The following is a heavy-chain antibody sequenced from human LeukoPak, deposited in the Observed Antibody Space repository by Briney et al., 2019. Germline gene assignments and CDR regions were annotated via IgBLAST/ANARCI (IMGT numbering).Heavy chain of an antibody. Sequence: ASVKVSCKASGYTFTSYYMHWVRQAPGQGLEWMGGIIPIFGTANYAQKFQGRVTITADESTSTAYMELSSLRSEDTAVYYCASSEYQLLMVAFDYWGQGTLVTVSS. CDR3: ASSEYQLLMVAFDY. D-gene: IGHD2-2*01. V-gene: IGHV1-69*13. J-gene: IGHJ4*02. CDR1: GYTFTSYY. CDR2: IIPIFGTA.